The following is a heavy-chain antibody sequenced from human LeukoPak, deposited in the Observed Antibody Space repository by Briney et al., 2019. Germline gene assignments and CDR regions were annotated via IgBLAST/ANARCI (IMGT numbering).Heavy chain of an antibody. J-gene: IGHJ4*02. CDR3: AREVGPRYYDFWSGYFDYFDY. CDR1: GGSISSYY. CDR2: IYTSGST. Sequence: SETLSLTCTVSGGSISSYYWSWIRQPAGKGLEWIGRIYTSGSTNYNPSLKSRVTISVDTSKNQFSLKLSSVTAADTAVYYCAREVGPRYYDFWSGYFDYFDYWGQGTLVTVSS. V-gene: IGHV4-4*07. D-gene: IGHD3-3*01.